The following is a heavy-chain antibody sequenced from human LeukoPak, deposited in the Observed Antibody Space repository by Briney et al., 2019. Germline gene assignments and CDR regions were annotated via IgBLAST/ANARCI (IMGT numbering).Heavy chain of an antibody. J-gene: IGHJ4*02. CDR1: GGSFSGYY. D-gene: IGHD3-16*02. CDR2: INHSGST. V-gene: IGHV4-34*01. CDR3: ARGRDYDYVWGSYRVYYFDY. Sequence: SETLSPTCAVYGGSFSGYYWSWIRQPPGKGLEWIGEINHSGSTNYNPSLKSRVTISVDTSKNQFSLKLSSVTAADTAVYYCARGRDYDYVWGSYRVYYFDYWGQGTLVTVSS.